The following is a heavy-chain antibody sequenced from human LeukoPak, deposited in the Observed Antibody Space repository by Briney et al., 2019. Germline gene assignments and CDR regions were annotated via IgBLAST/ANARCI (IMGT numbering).Heavy chain of an antibody. CDR1: GGSISSYY. Sequence: SETLSLTCTVSGGSISSYYWSWIRQPPGKGLEWIGYIYYSGSTNYNPSLKSRVTISVDTSKNQFSLKLSSVTAADTAVYYCARRYDYWGQGTLVTVPS. CDR3: ARRYDY. CDR2: IYYSGST. J-gene: IGHJ4*02. V-gene: IGHV4-59*01.